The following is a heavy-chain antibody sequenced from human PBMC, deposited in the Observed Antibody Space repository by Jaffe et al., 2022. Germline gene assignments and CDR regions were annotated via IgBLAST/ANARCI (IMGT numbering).Heavy chain of an antibody. J-gene: IGHJ3*02. CDR1: GFTFSSYA. Sequence: EVQLVESGGGLVQPGGSLRLSCAASGFTFSSYAMHWVRQAPGKGLEYVSAISSNGGSTYYANSVKGRFTISRDNSKNTLYLQMGSLRAEDMAVYYCARLTWGPFSFDIWGQGTMVTVSS. V-gene: IGHV3-64*01. D-gene: IGHD7-27*01. CDR3: ARLTWGPFSFDI. CDR2: ISSNGGST.